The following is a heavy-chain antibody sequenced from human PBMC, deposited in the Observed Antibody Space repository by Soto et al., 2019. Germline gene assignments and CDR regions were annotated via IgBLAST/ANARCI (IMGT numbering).Heavy chain of an antibody. CDR3: ARGGISHWAYFYYMDV. CDR2: INHLGSI. Sequence: SETLSLTCVVSGGSLSDYFWSWIRQPPGMALEWIGEINHLGSINYNPSLKSRVTMSVDTSKNQFSLTLNSVTAADTVTYYCARGGISHWAYFYYMDVWDRGTTVTVSS. J-gene: IGHJ6*03. D-gene: IGHD2-21*01. V-gene: IGHV4-34*01. CDR1: GGSLSDYF.